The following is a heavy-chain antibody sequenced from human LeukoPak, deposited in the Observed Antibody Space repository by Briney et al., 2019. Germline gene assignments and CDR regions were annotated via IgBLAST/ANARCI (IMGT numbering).Heavy chain of an antibody. J-gene: IGHJ3*02. Sequence: SETLSLTCTVSGGSISSGGYYWSWIRQHPGKGLEWIGYIYYSGSTYYNPSLKSRVTISVDTSKNQFSLKLSSVTAADTAVYYCARVIPPAYYDFWNGYFDIWGQGTMVTVSS. V-gene: IGHV4-31*03. CDR2: IYYSGST. D-gene: IGHD3-3*01. CDR3: ARVIPPAYYDFWNGYFDI. CDR1: GGSISSGGYY.